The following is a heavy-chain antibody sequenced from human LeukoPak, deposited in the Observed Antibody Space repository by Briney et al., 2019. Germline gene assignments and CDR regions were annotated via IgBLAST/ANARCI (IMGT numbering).Heavy chain of an antibody. D-gene: IGHD5-24*01. CDR3: ARGFVEMATISYYFDY. J-gene: IGHJ4*02. CDR2: INHSGST. V-gene: IGHV4-34*01. CDR1: GGSFSGYY. Sequence: SETLSLTCAVYGGSFSGYYWSWIRQRPGKGLERIGEINHSGSTNYNPTLKSRVTISVDTSKNQFSLKLSSVTAADTAVYYCARGFVEMATISYYFDYWGQGTLVTVSS.